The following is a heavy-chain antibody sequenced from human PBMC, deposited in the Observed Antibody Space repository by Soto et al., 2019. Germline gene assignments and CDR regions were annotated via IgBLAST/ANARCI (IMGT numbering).Heavy chain of an antibody. J-gene: IGHJ4*02. CDR1: GFTFRSYA. V-gene: IGHV3-23*01. CDR3: AKGSEFSNSYTLDFDF. Sequence: GVSLRLSCAASGFTFRSYAMSWVRQAPGRGLEWVSIISGNGGSTYYAASVKGRFTISRDNTKNTLYLQMDSLTAEDTAVYYCAKGSEFSNSYTLDFDFWGQGALVTVSS. CDR2: ISGNGGST. D-gene: IGHD6-6*01.